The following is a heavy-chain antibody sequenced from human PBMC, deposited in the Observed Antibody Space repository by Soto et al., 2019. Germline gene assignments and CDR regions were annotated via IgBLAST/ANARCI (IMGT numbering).Heavy chain of an antibody. V-gene: IGHV5-51*01. Sequence: GESLKISCKGSGYSFTSYWIGWVRQMPGKGLEWMGIIYPGDSDTRYSPSFQGQVTISADKSISTAYLQWSSLKASDTAMYYCARQGHSSSWYERSAFDIWGQGTMVTVSS. CDR1: GYSFTSYW. CDR3: ARQGHSSSWYERSAFDI. J-gene: IGHJ3*02. CDR2: IYPGDSDT. D-gene: IGHD6-13*01.